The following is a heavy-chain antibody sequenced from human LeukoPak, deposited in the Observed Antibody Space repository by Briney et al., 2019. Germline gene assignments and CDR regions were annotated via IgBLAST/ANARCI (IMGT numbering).Heavy chain of an antibody. D-gene: IGHD3-16*01. CDR1: GGSISSGGYY. Sequence: PSETLSLTCTVSGGSISSGGYYWSWIRQHPGKGLEWIGYIYYSGSTYYNPSLKSRVTISVDTSKNQFSLKLSSVTAADTAVYYCAREKIGDGNWFDPWGQGTLVTVSP. CDR3: AREKIGDGNWFDP. CDR2: IYYSGST. V-gene: IGHV4-31*03. J-gene: IGHJ5*02.